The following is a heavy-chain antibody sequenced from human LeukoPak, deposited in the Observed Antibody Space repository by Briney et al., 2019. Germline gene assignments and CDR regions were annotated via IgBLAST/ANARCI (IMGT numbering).Heavy chain of an antibody. CDR2: ISSNGGST. CDR1: GFSFSAYA. J-gene: IGHJ5*02. D-gene: IGHD3-3*01. CDR3: ARGRWSGYSDNWFDP. Sequence: GGSLRLSCAASGFSFSAYAMHWDRQAPGKGLEYVSGISSNGGSTYYANSVKGRFTISRDNSKNTLYLQMGSLRAEDMAVYYCARGRWSGYSDNWFDPWGQGTLVTVSS. V-gene: IGHV3-64*01.